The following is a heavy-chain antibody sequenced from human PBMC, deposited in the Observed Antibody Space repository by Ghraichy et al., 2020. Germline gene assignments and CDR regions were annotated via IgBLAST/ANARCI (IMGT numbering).Heavy chain of an antibody. D-gene: IGHD4-11*01. V-gene: IGHV3-23*01. J-gene: IGHJ5*01. CDR1: GFTFSSYA. Sequence: LSLTCAASGFTFSSYAMTWVRQAPGKGLEWVSLIGGNGGRAYYADSVKGRFIISRDISKNTLYLQMNTLSAEDTAVYYCAKGFYSVDSWGQGTLVTVSS. CDR2: IGGNGGRA. CDR3: AKGFYSVDS.